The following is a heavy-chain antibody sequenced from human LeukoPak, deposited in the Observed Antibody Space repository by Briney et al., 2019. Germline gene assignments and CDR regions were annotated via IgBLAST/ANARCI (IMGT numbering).Heavy chain of an antibody. CDR2: ISSSSSYI. V-gene: IGHV3-21*01. J-gene: IGHJ4*02. CDR1: GFTFSSYS. CDR3: ARVVPLYGDPPFDY. D-gene: IGHD4-17*01. Sequence: GGSLRLSCAASGFTFSSYSMNWVRQAPGKGLEWVSSISSSSSYIYYADSVKGRFTISRDNAKNSLYLQMNSLRAEDTAVYYCARVVPLYGDPPFDYWGQGTLVTVSS.